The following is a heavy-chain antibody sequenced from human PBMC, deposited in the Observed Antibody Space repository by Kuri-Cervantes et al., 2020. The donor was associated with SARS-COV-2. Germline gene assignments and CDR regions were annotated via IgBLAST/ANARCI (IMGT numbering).Heavy chain of an antibody. CDR1: GYTFTGYY. CDR3: ARESYCSSTSCYPDMDV. CDR2: INPNSGGT. J-gene: IGHJ6*03. V-gene: IGHV1-2*02. Sequence: ASVKVSCKASGYTFTGYYMHWVRQAPGQGLEWMGWINPNSGGTNYAQKFQGRVTMTRDTFISTAYMELSRLRSDDTAVYYCARESYCSSTSCYPDMDVWGKGTTVTVSS. D-gene: IGHD2-2*01.